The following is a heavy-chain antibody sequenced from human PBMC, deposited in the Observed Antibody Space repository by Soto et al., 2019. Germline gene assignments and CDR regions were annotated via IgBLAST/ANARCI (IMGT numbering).Heavy chain of an antibody. CDR2: IIPIFDTT. CDR1: GGTFTNYA. Sequence: ASVKVSCKASGGTFTNYAVTWVRQAPGQGLEWMGGIIPIFDTTKYAQKFQGRVTITADESTSTAYLELTSLKSDDTAVYYCARLFSGSRGYNYGRRYYFDYWGQGTLVTVSS. CDR3: ARLFSGSRGYNYGRRYYFDY. D-gene: IGHD5-18*01. J-gene: IGHJ4*02. V-gene: IGHV1-69*13.